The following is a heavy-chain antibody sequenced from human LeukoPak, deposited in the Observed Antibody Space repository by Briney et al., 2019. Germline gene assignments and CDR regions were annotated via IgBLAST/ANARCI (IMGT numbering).Heavy chain of an antibody. CDR3: ARETPRRGETRDGYR. CDR2: IKQDGNEK. J-gene: IGHJ4*02. V-gene: IGHV3-7*01. CDR1: GFTFSSYW. D-gene: IGHD5-24*01. Sequence: SGGSLRLSCAASGFTFSSYWMSWVRQAPGKGLEWVANIKQDGNEKYYVDSVKGRFTISRDNPKNLLFLQINSLRVEDTAVYYCARETPRRGETRDGYRWGQGTLVTVSS.